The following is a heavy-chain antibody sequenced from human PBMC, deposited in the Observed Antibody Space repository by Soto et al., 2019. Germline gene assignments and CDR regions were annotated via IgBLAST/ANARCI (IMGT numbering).Heavy chain of an antibody. V-gene: IGHV4-59*01. CDR2: IYYSGST. CDR3: ARVSPFALPAAMYYYMDV. D-gene: IGHD2-2*01. J-gene: IGHJ6*03. Sequence: SETLSLTCTVSGGSISSYYWSWIRQPPGKGLEWIGYIYYSGSTNYNPSLKSRVTISVDTSKNQFSLKLSSVTTADTAVYYCARVSPFALPAAMYYYMDVWGKGTTVTVSS. CDR1: GGSISSYY.